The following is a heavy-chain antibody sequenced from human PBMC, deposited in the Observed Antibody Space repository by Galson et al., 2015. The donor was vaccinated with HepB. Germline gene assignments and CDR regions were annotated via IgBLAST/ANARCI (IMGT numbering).Heavy chain of an antibody. CDR3: ARDRADHYDSSGYSGAFDI. J-gene: IGHJ3*02. D-gene: IGHD3-22*01. CDR1: GGSFNTYA. V-gene: IGHV1-69*06. CDR2: IIPMFDTA. Sequence: SVKVSCKASGGSFNTYAISWLRQAPGQGLEWMGGIIPMFDTAIYAQKFQGRVTITADKSTNTAYMDLSSLRSEDTAVYYCARDRADHYDSSGYSGAFDIWGHGTMVTVSS.